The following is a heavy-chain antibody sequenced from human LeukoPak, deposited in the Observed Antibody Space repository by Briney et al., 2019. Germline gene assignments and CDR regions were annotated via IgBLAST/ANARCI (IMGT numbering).Heavy chain of an antibody. CDR2: IYPGDSNT. J-gene: IGHJ6*02. V-gene: IGHV5-51*01. Sequence: GESLKISCKTSGYIFTNYWIGWVRQMPGKGLEWMGIIYPGDSNTRYNPSFQGQVTISADKSISTAYLQWSSLKASDTAEYYCARQGFVASYGVDVWGQGTTVTVAS. CDR3: ARQGFVASYGVDV. CDR1: GYIFTNYW.